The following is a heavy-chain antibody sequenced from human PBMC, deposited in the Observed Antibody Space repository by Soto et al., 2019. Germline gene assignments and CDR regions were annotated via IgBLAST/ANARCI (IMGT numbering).Heavy chain of an antibody. V-gene: IGHV3-9*01. J-gene: IGHJ2*01. CDR3: VTSVHPRLNWYFDF. CDR1: RFGVEDYA. Sequence: GGSLRLSCAASRFGVEDYAMYWARRASGKGLEWVSCISYFNCDNKDYADAVKGRFTISRDNSKNRLYLQMNNLRRKDTALYYCVTSVHPRLNWYFDFWGRGTLILVSS. D-gene: IGHD1-26*01. CDR2: ISYFNCDNK.